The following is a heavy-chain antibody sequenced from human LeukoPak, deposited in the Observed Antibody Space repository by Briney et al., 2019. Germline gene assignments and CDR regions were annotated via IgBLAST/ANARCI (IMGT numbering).Heavy chain of an antibody. V-gene: IGHV1-18*01. CDR1: AYRFTKNA. CDR3: ARMYSSGWPLECLDV. J-gene: IGHJ3*01. CDR2: VSAYNGGT. Sequence: ASVKVSCKASAYRFTKNAISWGRQAPGHGLEWMGWVSAYNGGTNYAQKFQDRVTMTTDTSTTTVYMDLRSLTSDDTAVYYCARMYSSGWPLECLDVWGQGTMVTVSS. D-gene: IGHD6-19*01.